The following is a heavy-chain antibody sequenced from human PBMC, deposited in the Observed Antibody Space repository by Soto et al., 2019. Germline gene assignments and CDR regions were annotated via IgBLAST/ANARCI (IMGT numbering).Heavy chain of an antibody. V-gene: IGHV1-69*01. Sequence: QVQLVQSGAEVKKPGSSVKVSCKSSVGTFSSYAISWVRQAPGQGLEGMGGIIPISETSNYAQKFQGRVTRTADESKSTAYMGRGSLRSEDTAVYYCARSQGSSTSLEIYYYYYYGMDVWGHGTTVTVSS. J-gene: IGHJ6*02. CDR1: VGTFSSYA. CDR3: ARSQGSSTSLEIYYYYYYGMDV. D-gene: IGHD2-2*01. CDR2: IIPISETS.